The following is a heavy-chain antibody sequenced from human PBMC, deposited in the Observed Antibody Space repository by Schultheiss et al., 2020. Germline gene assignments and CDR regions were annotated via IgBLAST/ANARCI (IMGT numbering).Heavy chain of an antibody. CDR3: ARSMVRGVNPDY. CDR1: GASISDYY. V-gene: IGHV4-59*12. D-gene: IGHD3-10*01. Sequence: SQTLSLTCTVSGASISDYYWSWIRQPPGKGLEWIGSIYYSGSTNYNPSLKSRVTISVDTSKNQFSLKLSSVTAADTAVYYCARSMVRGVNPDYWGQGTLVTVSS. CDR2: IYYSGST. J-gene: IGHJ4*02.